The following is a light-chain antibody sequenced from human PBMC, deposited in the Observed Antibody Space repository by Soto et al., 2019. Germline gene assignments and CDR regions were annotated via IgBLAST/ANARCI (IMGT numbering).Light chain of an antibody. CDR2: GNS. Sequence: QSVLTQPPSVSGATGQRVTISCTGSSSNIGAGYDVHWYQQLPGTAPKLLIYGNSNRPSGVPDRFSGSKSGTSASLAITGLHAEDEADYYCHYYDSSLSVLFGGGTKLTVL. J-gene: IGLJ2*01. CDR1: SSNIGAGYD. V-gene: IGLV1-40*01. CDR3: HYYDSSLSVL.